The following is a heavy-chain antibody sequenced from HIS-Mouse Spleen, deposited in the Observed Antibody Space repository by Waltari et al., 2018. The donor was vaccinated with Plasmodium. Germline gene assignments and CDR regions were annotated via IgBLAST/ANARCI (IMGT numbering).Heavy chain of an antibody. D-gene: IGHD3-10*01. Sequence: QVQLQQWGAGLLKPSETLSLTCAVYGGSFSGYYWSWIRQPPGKGLEWIGEINHSVSTNYNPSLKSRVTISLDTAKNQFALKLSSVTAADTAVYYCAGGRFGELLHAFDIWGQGTMVTVSS. CDR1: GGSFSGYY. CDR3: AGGRFGELLHAFDI. CDR2: INHSVST. J-gene: IGHJ3*02. V-gene: IGHV4-34*01.